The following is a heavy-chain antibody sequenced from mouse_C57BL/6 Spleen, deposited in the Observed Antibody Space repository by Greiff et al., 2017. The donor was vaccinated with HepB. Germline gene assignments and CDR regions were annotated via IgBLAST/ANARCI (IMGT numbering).Heavy chain of an antibody. V-gene: IGHV1-18*01. Sequence: EVKLQQSGPELVKPGASVKIPCKASGYTFTDYNMDWVKQSHGKSLEWIGDINPNNGGTIYNQKFKGKATLTVDKSSSTAYMELRSLTSEDTAVYYCARVTTVVAGPFDYWGQGTTLTVSS. CDR1: GYTFTDYN. J-gene: IGHJ2*01. CDR3: ARVTTVVAGPFDY. D-gene: IGHD1-1*01. CDR2: INPNNGGT.